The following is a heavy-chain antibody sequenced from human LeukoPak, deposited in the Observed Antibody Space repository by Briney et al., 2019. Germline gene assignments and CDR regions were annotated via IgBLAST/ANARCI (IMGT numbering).Heavy chain of an antibody. J-gene: IGHJ4*02. CDR1: GFTFSSYA. CDR3: ARGRGYSGYDSAPDY. D-gene: IGHD5-12*01. Sequence: GRSLRLSCAASGFTFSSYAMHWVRQAPGKGLEWVAVISYDGSYKSYADSVKGRFTISRDNSKNTLYLQMNSLRAEDTAVYYCARGRGYSGYDSAPDYWGQGTLVIVSS. V-gene: IGHV3-30*04. CDR2: ISYDGSYK.